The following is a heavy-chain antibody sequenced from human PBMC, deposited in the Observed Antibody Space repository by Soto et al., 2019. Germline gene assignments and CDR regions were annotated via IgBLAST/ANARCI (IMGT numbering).Heavy chain of an antibody. V-gene: IGHV1-46*03. CDR2: INPSGGYT. D-gene: IGHD2-21*01. CDR3: ARGGGIVVVIAPYDH. CDR1: GYTFSSYY. Sequence: ASVKVSCKASGYTFSSYYMNWLRQAPGQGLEWQGIINPSGGYTTYAQRYLGRVTMTSDTSTSTVHMELGSLTSEDTAVYYCARGGGIVVVIAPYDHWGQGTLVTVSS. J-gene: IGHJ4*02.